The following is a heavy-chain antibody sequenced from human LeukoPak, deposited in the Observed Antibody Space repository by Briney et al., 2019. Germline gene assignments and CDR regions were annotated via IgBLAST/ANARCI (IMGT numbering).Heavy chain of an antibody. CDR1: GGSFSGYY. Sequence: SETLSLTCAVYGGSFSGYYWSWVRQPPGKGLEWIGEINHSGSTNYNPSLKSRVTISVDKSKNQFSLKLSSVTAADTAVYYCARVAADELGGFDIWGQGTMVTVSS. CDR2: INHSGST. D-gene: IGHD6-25*01. V-gene: IGHV4-34*01. J-gene: IGHJ3*02. CDR3: ARVAADELGGFDI.